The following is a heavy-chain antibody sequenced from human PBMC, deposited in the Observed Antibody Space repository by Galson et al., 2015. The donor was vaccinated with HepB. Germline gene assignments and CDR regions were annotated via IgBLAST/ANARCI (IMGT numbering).Heavy chain of an antibody. CDR3: ARTITPAPIPLFDS. CDR2: IKSNGETA. CDR1: GFTFSNYW. Sequence: SLRLSCAASGFTFSNYWMHWVRQAPGKGLVWVSRIKSNGETADYADSVKGRFTISRDNAKNRLFMDMDSLTAEDTAVYFCARTITPAPIPLFDSWGQGTLVTVSS. J-gene: IGHJ4*02. D-gene: IGHD3-10*01. V-gene: IGHV3-74*01.